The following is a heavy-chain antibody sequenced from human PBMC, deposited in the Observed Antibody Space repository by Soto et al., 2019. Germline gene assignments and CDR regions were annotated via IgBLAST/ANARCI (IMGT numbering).Heavy chain of an antibody. D-gene: IGHD5-12*01. CDR1: GGSISSSSYY. CDR2: IYYSGST. Sequence: SETLSLTCTVSGGSISSSSYYWGWIRQPPGKGLEWIGSIYYSGSTYYNPSLKSRVTISVDTSKNQFSLKLSSVTAADTAVYYCARQTRRNIVATIAFDIWGQGTMVTVS. V-gene: IGHV4-39*01. J-gene: IGHJ3*02. CDR3: ARQTRRNIVATIAFDI.